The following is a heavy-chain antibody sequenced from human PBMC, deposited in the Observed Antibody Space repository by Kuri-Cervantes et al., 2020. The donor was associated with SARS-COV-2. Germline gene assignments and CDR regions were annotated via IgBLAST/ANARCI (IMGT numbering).Heavy chain of an antibody. CDR3: AKDQAAIVYYGLDV. CDR2: ISQDGTEK. J-gene: IGHJ6*02. CDR1: GFTFSSYW. V-gene: IGHV3-7*03. D-gene: IGHD2-2*01. Sequence: GESPKISCAASGFTFSSYWLSWVRQAPGRGMEWLAKISQDGTEKYYVDSVKGRFTISRDNVKRSLYLQMNSLRAEDTAVYYCAKDQAAIVYYGLDVWGQGTLVTVSS.